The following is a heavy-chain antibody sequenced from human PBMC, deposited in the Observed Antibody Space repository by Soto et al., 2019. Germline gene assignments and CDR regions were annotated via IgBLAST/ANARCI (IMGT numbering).Heavy chain of an antibody. J-gene: IGHJ6*02. CDR2: INPNSGGT. Sequence: ASVKVSCKASGYTFTGYYMHWVRQAPGQGLEWMGWINPNSGGTNYAQKFQGWVTMTRDTSISTAYMELSRLRSDDTAAYYCARDQGSGSYPHYYYGMDVWGQGTTVTVSS. CDR3: ARDQGSGSYPHYYYGMDV. V-gene: IGHV1-2*04. CDR1: GYTFTGYY. D-gene: IGHD3-10*01.